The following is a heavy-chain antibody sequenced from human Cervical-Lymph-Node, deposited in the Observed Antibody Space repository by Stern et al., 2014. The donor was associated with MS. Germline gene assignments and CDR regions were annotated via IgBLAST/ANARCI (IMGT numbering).Heavy chain of an antibody. V-gene: IGHV4-39*02. D-gene: IGHD1-26*01. CDR2: VYYTGST. J-gene: IGHJ4*02. Sequence: VQLVESGPGLVKPSETLSLTCTVSGGSITSSSYYWGWIRQPPGRGLEYIGTVYYTGSTFYDPTLKSRVTINVETSQNHVALKLPSVTAADTAVYYCVRPDIMGTIWNWGQGTLVTVSS. CDR1: GGSITSSSYY. CDR3: VRPDIMGTIWN.